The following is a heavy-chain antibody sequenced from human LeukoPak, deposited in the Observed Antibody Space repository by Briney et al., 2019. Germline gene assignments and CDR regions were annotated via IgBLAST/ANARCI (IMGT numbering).Heavy chain of an antibody. J-gene: IGHJ4*02. Sequence: GGPLRFSCAAPGITVSSNYMSWVGQVPGKGLGWVSVMYSGGNSYYADSVKGRFTISRDKSKNTLYLQMNSLRAEDTAVYYCARGIGSTVFFDHWGQGTLVTVSS. CDR1: GITVSSNY. D-gene: IGHD4-11*01. CDR2: MYSGGNS. V-gene: IGHV3-53*01. CDR3: ARGIGSTVFFDH.